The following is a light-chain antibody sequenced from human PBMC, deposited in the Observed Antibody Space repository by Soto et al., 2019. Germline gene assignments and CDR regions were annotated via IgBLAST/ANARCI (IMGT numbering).Light chain of an antibody. CDR3: AAWDDILNGYV. Sequence: QSVLTQPPSASGTPGQSVTISCSCISANIESNTVTWYQQLPGTAPKLVIYSNYDRPSGVPDRFSGSTSGTSASLVIRGLQSEDEADYYCAAWDDILNGYVFGGGTKVTVL. CDR2: SNY. V-gene: IGLV1-44*01. CDR1: SANIESNT. J-gene: IGLJ1*01.